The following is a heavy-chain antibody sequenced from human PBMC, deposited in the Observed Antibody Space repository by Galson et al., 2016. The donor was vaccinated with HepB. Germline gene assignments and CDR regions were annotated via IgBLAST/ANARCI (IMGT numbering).Heavy chain of an antibody. J-gene: IGHJ6*02. D-gene: IGHD3-16*01. CDR1: GGSISSGGYY. V-gene: IGHV4-31*03. Sequence: TLSLTCTVSGGSISSGGYYWSWIRQHPGKGLEWIGYIYYSGSTYYNPSLKSRVTISVDTSKSQFSLKLSSVTAADTAVYYCASDSFAGSYYYYYGMDVWGQGTTVTVSS. CDR3: ASDSFAGSYYYYYGMDV. CDR2: IYYSGST.